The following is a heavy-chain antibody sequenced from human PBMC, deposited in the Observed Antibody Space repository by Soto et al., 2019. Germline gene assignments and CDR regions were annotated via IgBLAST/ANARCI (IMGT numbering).Heavy chain of an antibody. J-gene: IGHJ6*02. Sequence: TLSLTCTVSGGSISSGDYYWSWIRQPPGKGLEWIGYIYYSGSTYYNPSLKSRVTISVDTSKNQFSLKLSSVTAADTAVYYCARDLRYYYDSSGYYYYYYGMDVWGQGTTVTVSS. V-gene: IGHV4-30-4*01. CDR1: GGSISSGDYY. CDR3: ARDLRYYYDSSGYYYYYYGMDV. D-gene: IGHD3-22*01. CDR2: IYYSGST.